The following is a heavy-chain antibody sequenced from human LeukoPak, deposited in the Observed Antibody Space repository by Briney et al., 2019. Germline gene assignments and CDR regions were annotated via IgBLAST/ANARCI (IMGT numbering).Heavy chain of an antibody. V-gene: IGHV3-7*03. CDR2: IKQDGSET. Sequence: GGSLRLSCAASGFTFSRYWMGWVRQAPRKGPEWVANIKQDGSETYYVDSVKGRFTISRDNAKNSLYLQMNSLRAEDTAVYYCARDKGDYDTSGSLFVFGGQGTLVTVSS. CDR3: ARDKGDYDTSGSLFVF. J-gene: IGHJ4*02. D-gene: IGHD3-22*01. CDR1: GFTFSRYW.